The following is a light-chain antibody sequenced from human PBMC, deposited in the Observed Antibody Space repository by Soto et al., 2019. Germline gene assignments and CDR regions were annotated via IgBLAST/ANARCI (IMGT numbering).Light chain of an antibody. V-gene: IGLV2-11*01. CDR2: DVT. CDR3: CSYAGTYTDV. Sequence: QSALTQPRSVSGSPGQSVTVSCTGTGSDVGGYNYVSWYKQHPGKAPKLMIYDVTKRPSGVPYRFSGSKLGNTAYLTISGLQAADEADYYCCSYAGTYTDVFGSGTKVTVL. CDR1: GSDVGGYNY. J-gene: IGLJ1*01.